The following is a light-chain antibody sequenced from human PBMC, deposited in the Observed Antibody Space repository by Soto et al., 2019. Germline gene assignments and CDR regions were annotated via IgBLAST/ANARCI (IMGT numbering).Light chain of an antibody. V-gene: IGKV2-30*01. J-gene: IGKJ2*01. Sequence: DVVMTQSPLSLPVTLGQPASISCRSSPSLAYSDGNTYLNWFQQRPGQSPRRLIYKVSNRDSVVPDRFSGSGSGPDFTRKISRVEAEDVGVYYCMQGTHWPPYTFGQGTKLEIK. CDR2: KVS. CDR1: PSLAYSDGNTY. CDR3: MQGTHWPPYT.